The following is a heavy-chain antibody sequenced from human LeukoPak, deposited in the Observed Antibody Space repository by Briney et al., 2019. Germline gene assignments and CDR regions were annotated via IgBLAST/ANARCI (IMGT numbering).Heavy chain of an antibody. CDR1: GFTFDDYA. J-gene: IGHJ4*02. D-gene: IGHD6-13*01. V-gene: IGHV3-9*01. Sequence: PGGSLRLSCAASGFTFDDYAMHWVRQAPGKGLEWVSGISWNSGSIGYADSVKGRFTISRDNAKNSLYLQMNSLRAEDTALYYCAKGQVDVAAAGPFDYWGQETLVTVSS. CDR3: AKGQVDVAAAGPFDY. CDR2: ISWNSGSI.